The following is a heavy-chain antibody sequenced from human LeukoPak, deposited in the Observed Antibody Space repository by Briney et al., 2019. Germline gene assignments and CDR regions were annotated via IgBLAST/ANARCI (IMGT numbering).Heavy chain of an antibody. CDR3: ARDCDYPSVTFDI. V-gene: IGHV3-30*02. CDR1: GFTFSSYG. Sequence: GGSLRLSCAASGFTFSSYGMHWVRQAPGKGLEWVTFIRYDGSNKYYADSVKGRFTISRDNAKNSLYLQMNSLRAEDTAVYYCARDCDYPSVTFDIWGQGTMVTVSS. J-gene: IGHJ3*02. D-gene: IGHD4-17*01. CDR2: IRYDGSNK.